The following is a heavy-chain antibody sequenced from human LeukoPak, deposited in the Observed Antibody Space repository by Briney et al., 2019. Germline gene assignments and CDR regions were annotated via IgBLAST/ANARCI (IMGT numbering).Heavy chain of an antibody. CDR2: INPNSGGT. V-gene: IGHV1-2*02. J-gene: IGHJ4*02. D-gene: IGHD6-13*01. Sequence: ASVKVSCKASGYTFTGYYMHWVRQAPGQGLKWMVWINPNSGGTNYAQKFQGRVTMTRDTSISTAYMELSRLRSDDTAVYYCARDRRSSWYVEYWGQGTLVTVSS. CDR3: ARDRRSSWYVEY. CDR1: GYTFTGYY.